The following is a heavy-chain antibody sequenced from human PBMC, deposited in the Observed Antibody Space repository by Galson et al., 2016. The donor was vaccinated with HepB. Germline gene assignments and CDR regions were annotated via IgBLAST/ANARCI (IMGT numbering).Heavy chain of an antibody. CDR2: ISYDESSK. CDR1: GFSFGRYG. J-gene: IGHJ4*02. V-gene: IGHV3-30*18. CDR3: AKPRVVVSLGCYYDC. D-gene: IGHD2-15*01. Sequence: SLRLSCAASGFSFGRYGMHWVRQAPGKGLEWVALISYDESSKYYADSVKGRFTVSRDNSNNTVYLQMNSLRTEDTAVYYCAKPRVVVSLGCYYDCWGQGTLVIVSA.